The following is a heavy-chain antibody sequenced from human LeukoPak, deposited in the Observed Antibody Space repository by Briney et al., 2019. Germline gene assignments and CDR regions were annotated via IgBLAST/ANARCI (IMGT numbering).Heavy chain of an antibody. CDR1: GFTFSSYG. CDR3: ARDPGHSGWYGDY. J-gene: IGHJ4*02. Sequence: EGSLRLSCAASGFTFSSYGMHWVRQAPGKGLEWVSIIWYDGSNKYYADSVKGRVTISKDNSKNTLYLQMNSLRAEDTAVYYCARDPGHSGWYGDYWGQGTLVTVSS. V-gene: IGHV3-33*01. CDR2: IWYDGSNK. D-gene: IGHD6-19*01.